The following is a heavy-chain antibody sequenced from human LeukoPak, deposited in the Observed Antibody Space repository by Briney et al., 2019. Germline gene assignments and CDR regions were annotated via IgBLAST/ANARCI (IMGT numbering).Heavy chain of an antibody. CDR1: GYTFTGYY. CDR3: ARVLQGPSKTRYYYDSSGYYYDQNHDFDY. Sequence: GASVKVSCKASGYTFTGYYMHWVRQAPGQGLEWMGRINPNSGGTNYAQKFQGRVTMTRDTSISTAYMELSRLRSDDTAVYYCARVLQGPSKTRYYYDSSGYYYDQNHDFDYWGQGALVTVSS. CDR2: INPNSGGT. J-gene: IGHJ4*02. D-gene: IGHD3-22*01. V-gene: IGHV1-2*06.